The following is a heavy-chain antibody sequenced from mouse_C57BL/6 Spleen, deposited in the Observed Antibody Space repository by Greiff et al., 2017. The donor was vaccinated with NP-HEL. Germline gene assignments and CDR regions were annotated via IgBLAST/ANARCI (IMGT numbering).Heavy chain of an antibody. J-gene: IGHJ3*01. Sequence: EVKLMESGAELVRPGASVKLSCTASGFNIKDYYMHWVKQRPEQGLEWIGRIDPEDGDTEYAPKFQGKATMTADTSSNTAYLQLSSLTSEDTAVYYCTTSSGSSAWFAYWGQGTLVTVSA. CDR3: TTSSGSSAWFAY. V-gene: IGHV14-1*01. CDR2: IDPEDGDT. CDR1: GFNIKDYY. D-gene: IGHD3-2*02.